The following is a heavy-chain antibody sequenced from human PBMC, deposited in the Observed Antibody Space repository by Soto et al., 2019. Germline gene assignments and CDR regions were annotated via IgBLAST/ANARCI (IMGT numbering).Heavy chain of an antibody. CDR2: ISGGGDTI. CDR3: ARGVSVGYNSYGMDV. V-gene: IGHV3-48*02. CDR1: EFTFSSHS. Sequence: PGGSLRLSXVGSEFTFSSHSMNWVRQAPGKGLEWLSYISGGGDTIYNAASVEGRFTISRDNGKNALYLQMNSLRDEDTAVYYCARGVSVGYNSYGMDVWGQGTTVTVSS. D-gene: IGHD3-10*01. J-gene: IGHJ6*02.